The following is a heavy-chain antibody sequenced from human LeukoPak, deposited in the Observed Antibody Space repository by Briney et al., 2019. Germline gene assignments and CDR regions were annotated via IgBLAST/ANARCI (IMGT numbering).Heavy chain of an antibody. CDR1: GGAFSGDY. D-gene: IGHD4-17*01. V-gene: IGHV4-34*01. CDR3: AMAYRSSAHDYGDYGDYYHDCMDV. CDR2: INHSGRT. J-gene: IGHJ6*04. Sequence: SETLSLTCAVSGGAFSGDYWSWIREPPGRGVEWRWEINHSGRTNYSPSLKRRVTISVDTSKSQFSLKLSSVTAADTAVYYCAMAYRSSAHDYGDYGDYYHDCMDVWGKGTTVTVSS.